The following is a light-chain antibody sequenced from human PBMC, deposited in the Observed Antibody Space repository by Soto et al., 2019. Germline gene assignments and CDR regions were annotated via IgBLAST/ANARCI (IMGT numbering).Light chain of an antibody. CDR1: SSDVGGYNS. Sequence: QSALTQPASVSGSPGQSIAISCTGTSSDVGGYNSVSWYQQHPGKVPRIMIYDVSIRPSGVPDRFSGSKSGNTASLTISGLQAEDEADYYCSSYTSITALVFGTGTKVTVL. CDR2: DVS. CDR3: SSYTSITALV. V-gene: IGLV2-14*01. J-gene: IGLJ1*01.